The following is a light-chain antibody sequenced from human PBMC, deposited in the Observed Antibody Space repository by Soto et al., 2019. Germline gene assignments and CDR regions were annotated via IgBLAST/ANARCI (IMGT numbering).Light chain of an antibody. CDR2: DAS. CDR1: QSITTW. Sequence: DIQMTQSPSTLSASVGDRVTITCRASQSITTWLAWYQQKPGKAPKLLIYDASSLESGVPSRFGGSGSGTELTLTISAVQPDDFAIYYCQQYYSYPYTFGHGTKLEIK. V-gene: IGKV1-5*01. J-gene: IGKJ2*01. CDR3: QQYYSYPYT.